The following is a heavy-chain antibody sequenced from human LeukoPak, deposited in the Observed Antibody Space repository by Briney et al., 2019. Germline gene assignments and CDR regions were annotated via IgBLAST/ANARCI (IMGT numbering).Heavy chain of an antibody. D-gene: IGHD3-10*01. J-gene: IGHJ4*02. CDR3: ARGGGYYGSGSDFDY. V-gene: IGHV1-2*02. CDR1: GYTFTGYY. CDR2: INPNSGGT. Sequence: ASVKVSCKASGYTFTGYYMHWVRQAPGQGLEWMGWINPNSGGTNYAQKFQSRVTMTRDTSISTAYMELSRLRSDDTAVYYCARGGGYYGSGSDFDYWGQGTLVTVSS.